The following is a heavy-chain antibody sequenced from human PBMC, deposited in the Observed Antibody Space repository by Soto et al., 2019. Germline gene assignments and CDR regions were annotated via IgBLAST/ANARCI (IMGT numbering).Heavy chain of an antibody. D-gene: IGHD6-19*01. CDR3: AKGRLYSSGQGG. Sequence: EVQLLESGGGLVQPGGSLRLSCAASGFTFSSYAMSWVRQAPGKGLEWVSAISGSGGSTYYADSVKGRFTISRDNSKNTLYMQMNSRRAEETAVYYCAKGRLYSSGQGGGGQGTLVTVSS. J-gene: IGHJ4*02. V-gene: IGHV3-23*01. CDR2: ISGSGGST. CDR1: GFTFSSYA.